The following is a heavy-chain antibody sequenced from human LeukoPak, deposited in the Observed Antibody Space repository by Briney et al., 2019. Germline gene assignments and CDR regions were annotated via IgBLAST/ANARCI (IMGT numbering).Heavy chain of an antibody. CDR3: ARERYNWNSGSNWFDP. V-gene: IGHV3-66*01. Sequence: PGGSLRLSCAASGFTVSSNYMSWVRQAPGKGLEWVSVIYSGGSTYYADSVKGRFTISRDNSKNTLYLQMNSLRAEDTAVYYCARERYNWNSGSNWFDPWGQGTLVTVSS. CDR1: GFTVSSNY. D-gene: IGHD1-7*01. CDR2: IYSGGST. J-gene: IGHJ5*02.